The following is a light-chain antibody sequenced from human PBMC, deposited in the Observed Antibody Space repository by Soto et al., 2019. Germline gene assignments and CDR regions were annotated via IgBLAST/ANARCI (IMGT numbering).Light chain of an antibody. J-gene: IGKJ3*01. CDR2: DAS. Sequence: DIQMTQSPSTLSASIGDRVTITCRASQNINTWLAWYQQKPGKAPKLLIFDASNLESGVPSRFSGSESGTEFTLTINSLQPDDFATYYCQQYNNYPFTFGPGTKVDF. CDR1: QNINTW. CDR3: QQYNNYPFT. V-gene: IGKV1-5*01.